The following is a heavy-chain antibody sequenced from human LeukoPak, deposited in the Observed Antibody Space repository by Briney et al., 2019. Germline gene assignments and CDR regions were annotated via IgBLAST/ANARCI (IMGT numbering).Heavy chain of an antibody. Sequence: GGSLRLSCAASGFTFTTYAMGWVRQAPGEGLEWVSSIKGGGGDPFYADSVRGRFTISRDKSKNTLYLQLNSLRVEDTAVYFCAQGGHDFNPFYCWGQGTLATVSS. D-gene: IGHD2-21*02. V-gene: IGHV3-23*01. J-gene: IGHJ4*02. CDR3: AQGGHDFNPFYC. CDR2: IKGGGGDP. CDR1: GFTFTTYA.